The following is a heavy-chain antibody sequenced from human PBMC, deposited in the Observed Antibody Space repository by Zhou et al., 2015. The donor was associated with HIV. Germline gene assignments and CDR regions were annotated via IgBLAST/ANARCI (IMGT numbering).Heavy chain of an antibody. CDR3: ARNYGDPSPWDY. Sequence: QVQLVQSGSEVKKPGSSVKVSCKASGYTFTSYHIHWVRQAPGQGLEWMAWINPNTGDTNHAQKFEGRVTLTRDTSISTAYMELSRLTSADTAIIFCARNYGDPSPWDYWGQGTLVTVSS. CDR2: INPNTGDT. CDR1: GYTFTSYH. D-gene: IGHD2-21*01. V-gene: IGHV1-2*02. J-gene: IGHJ4*02.